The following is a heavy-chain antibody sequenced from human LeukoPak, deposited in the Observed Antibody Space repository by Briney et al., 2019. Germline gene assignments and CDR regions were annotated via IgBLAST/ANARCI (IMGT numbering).Heavy chain of an antibody. CDR2: ISYDGIHK. Sequence: GGSLRLSCAASGFTFSSYGMHWVRQAPGKGLEWVAVISYDGIHKYYADSVKGRLTISRDNSKNTLYLQMNSLRAEDTAVYYCANHYGSGSSPHFDYWGQGTLVTVSS. J-gene: IGHJ4*02. CDR3: ANHYGSGSSPHFDY. D-gene: IGHD3-10*01. CDR1: GFTFSSYG. V-gene: IGHV3-30*18.